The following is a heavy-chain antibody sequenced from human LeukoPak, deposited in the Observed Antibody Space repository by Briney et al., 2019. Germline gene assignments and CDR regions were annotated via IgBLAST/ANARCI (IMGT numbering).Heavy chain of an antibody. Sequence: SETLPLTCTVSGCSISSHYWSWIRQPPGNGLEWIGYIYHSGGTNYNPSLKSRVTISVDKSKDQFSLELTSVTAADTAVYYCARFSQLLYYFDSSGQGTLVTVSS. D-gene: IGHD2-2*01. CDR3: ARFSQLLYYFDS. CDR1: GCSISSHY. V-gene: IGHV4-59*11. J-gene: IGHJ4*02. CDR2: IYHSGGT.